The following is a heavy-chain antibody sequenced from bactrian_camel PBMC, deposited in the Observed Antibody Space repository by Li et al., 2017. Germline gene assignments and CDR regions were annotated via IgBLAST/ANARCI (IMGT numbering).Heavy chain of an antibody. CDR3: AAAPALTCVTSDRALAAGGTGWHV. Sequence: QVESGGDSVQAGGSPRLSCVASGNTGNSMGWFRQASQDKEREAVAVIGSDGKTNYADSVKGRFTISKDSAKTFLYLDVSNLEPEDTATYYCAAAPALTCVTSDRALAAGGTGWHVWGRGTQVTVS. V-gene: IGHV3S53*01. J-gene: IGHJ4*01. CDR1: GNTGNS. D-gene: IGHD5*01. CDR2: IGSDGKT.